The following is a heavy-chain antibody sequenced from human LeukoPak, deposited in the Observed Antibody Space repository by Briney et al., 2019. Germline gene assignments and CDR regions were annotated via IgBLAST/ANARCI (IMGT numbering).Heavy chain of an antibody. CDR2: IHYSGST. D-gene: IGHD3-22*01. CDR1: GGSISSSLYY. Sequence: SETLSLTCTVSGGSISSSLYYGAWIRQPPGKGLEWIGSIHYSGSTNYNPSLKSRVTISVDTSRNQFSLKLTSVTAADTAVYYCAKVSDRDSSGYYWGFEYWGQGTLVTVSS. CDR3: AKVSDRDSSGYYWGFEY. J-gene: IGHJ4*02. V-gene: IGHV4-39*07.